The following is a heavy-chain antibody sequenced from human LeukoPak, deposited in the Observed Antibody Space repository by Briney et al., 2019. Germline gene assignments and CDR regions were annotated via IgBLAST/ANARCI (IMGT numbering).Heavy chain of an antibody. CDR3: VRDAWLTYGGAFDV. D-gene: IGHD3-16*01. Sequence: PAGGSLRLSCAASGFTFSDHYMDWVRQAPGKGLEWVARTRDKGNSYTTEYAASVKGRFTISRDDSKNSLFLQMNSLKSEDTALYYCVRDAWLTYGGAFDVWGQGTMVTVSS. CDR2: TRDKGNSYTT. V-gene: IGHV3-72*01. CDR1: GFTFSDHY. J-gene: IGHJ3*01.